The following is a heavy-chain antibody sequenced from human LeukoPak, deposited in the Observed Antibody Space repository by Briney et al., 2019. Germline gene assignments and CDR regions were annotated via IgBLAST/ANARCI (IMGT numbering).Heavy chain of an antibody. CDR3: ARTYYDSSGYPCFDY. CDR2: ISYDGSNK. V-gene: IGHV3-30-3*01. Sequence: GGSLRLSCAASGFTFSSYAMHWVRQAPGKGLEWVAVISYDGSNKYYADSVKGRFTISRDNSKNTLYLQMNSLRAEDTAVYYCARTYYDSSGYPCFDYWGQGTLVTVSS. J-gene: IGHJ4*02. CDR1: GFTFSSYA. D-gene: IGHD3-22*01.